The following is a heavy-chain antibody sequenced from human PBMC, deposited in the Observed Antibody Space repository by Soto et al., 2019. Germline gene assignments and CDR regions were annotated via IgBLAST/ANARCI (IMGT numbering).Heavy chain of an antibody. CDR2: IWSDETTK. J-gene: IGHJ1*01. CDR3: ARDSGAPRFTIFGVAPGYLQP. V-gene: IGHV3-33*01. D-gene: IGHD3-3*01. CDR1: EFTFSSYA. Sequence: QVHLVESGGGVVQPGRSLRLSCAASEFTFSSYAMHWVRQAPGTGLEWVAIIWSDETTKFYADSVKGRFTISRDDSKNTLYLQMNSLIVEDTAVYYCARDSGAPRFTIFGVAPGYLQPWGQGTLVTVSA.